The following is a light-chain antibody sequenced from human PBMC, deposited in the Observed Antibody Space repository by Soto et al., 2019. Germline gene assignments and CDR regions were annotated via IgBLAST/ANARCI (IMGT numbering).Light chain of an antibody. Sequence: EVVMTQSPLSLPVTLGQPASISCRSSQSLVNSDGNTYLNWFHQRPGQSPRRLIYKVSKRDSGVPDRFSGSRSGTDFTLRISRVEAEDVGVYYCMQGSHWPRTFGQGTRVEIK. J-gene: IGKJ1*01. CDR1: QSLVNSDGNTY. CDR2: KVS. CDR3: MQGSHWPRT. V-gene: IGKV2-30*01.